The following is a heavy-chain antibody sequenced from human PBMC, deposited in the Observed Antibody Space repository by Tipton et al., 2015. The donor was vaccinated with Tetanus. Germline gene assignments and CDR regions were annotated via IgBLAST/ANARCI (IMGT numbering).Heavy chain of an antibody. CDR1: GGSMSTYY. CDR2: VYYTGST. V-gene: IGHV4-59*01. CDR3: ARSKLLWFGESLSGFDS. D-gene: IGHD3-10*01. Sequence: LRLSCTVSGGSMSTYYWSWIRQPPGKGLEWIGYVYYTGSTDYNPSLKSRVTISVDTSKSQFSLRLTSVTAADTAVYYCARSKLLWFGESLSGFDSWGQVTLVTVSA. J-gene: IGHJ4*02.